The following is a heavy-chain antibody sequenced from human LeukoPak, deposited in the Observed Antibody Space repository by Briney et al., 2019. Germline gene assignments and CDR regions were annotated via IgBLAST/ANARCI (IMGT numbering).Heavy chain of an antibody. CDR2: ISTSGTHI. J-gene: IGHJ4*02. D-gene: IGHD2-21*02. Sequence: GGSLRLSCAASGFTFSSYSMNWVRQAPGKGLEWFSSISTSGTHIYYADSVKGRFTISRDNAKNSLYLQMNSLRAEDTALYYCARDPVCGGDCFVDYWGQGTLVTVSS. CDR1: GFTFSSYS. CDR3: ARDPVCGGDCFVDY. V-gene: IGHV3-21*01.